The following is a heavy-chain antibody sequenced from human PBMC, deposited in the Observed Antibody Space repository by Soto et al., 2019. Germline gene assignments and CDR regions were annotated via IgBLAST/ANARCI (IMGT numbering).Heavy chain of an antibody. J-gene: IGHJ4*01. CDR3: AGDFWCVTHFDD. CDR2: FSASGGRT. Sequence: LCYVPCKFTCDTYAVNAVRQAPGKGLEWVSGFSASGGRTYYADSLKGRFTISRDNSKNTLFLKMNRLTTEDTAVYYCAGDFWCVTHFDDWGQGALVTVSS. V-gene: IGHV3-23*01. D-gene: IGHD3-3*01. CDR1: KFTCDTYA.